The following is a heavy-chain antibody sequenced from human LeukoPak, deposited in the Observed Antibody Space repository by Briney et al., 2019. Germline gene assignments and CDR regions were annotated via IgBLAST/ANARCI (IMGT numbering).Heavy chain of an antibody. CDR1: GFTLTNYA. V-gene: IGHV3-23*01. Sequence: GGSLRLSCAASGFTLTNYAMSWVRQAPGMGLEWVSTISGRGSIAYYADSAKGRFTISRDNSKSTLFLHMNSPRVEDTAAYYCARVPYDSIAYHYFDYWGQGTLVTVSS. J-gene: IGHJ4*02. D-gene: IGHD3-22*01. CDR3: ARVPYDSIAYHYFDY. CDR2: ISGRGSIA.